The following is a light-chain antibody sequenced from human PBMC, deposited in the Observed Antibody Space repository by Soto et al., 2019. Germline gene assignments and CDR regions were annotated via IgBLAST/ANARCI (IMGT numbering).Light chain of an antibody. Sequence: QTVVTQPPSVSGAPGQRVTISCTGSSSNIGAGHDVHWYQHLPGTVPKLLIYGNSNRPSGVPDRFSGSKSGTSASLAITGLQAEDEADYYCQSYDSSLSGSEVFGTGTKLTVL. CDR3: QSYDSSLSGSEV. CDR1: SSNIGAGHD. J-gene: IGLJ1*01. CDR2: GNS. V-gene: IGLV1-40*01.